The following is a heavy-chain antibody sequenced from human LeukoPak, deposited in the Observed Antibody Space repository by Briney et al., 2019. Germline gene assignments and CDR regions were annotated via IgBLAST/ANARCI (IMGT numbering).Heavy chain of an antibody. V-gene: IGHV3-7*03. CDR3: ARDQYDTWSRRGNFDS. CDR2: IKLDGSEK. CDR1: GLTFGKYW. D-gene: IGHD3-3*01. Sequence: GGSLRLSCVASGLTFGKYWMSWVRQAPGKGLEWVANIKLDGSEKNYVDSVKGRFTISRDNTKNSLYLQMNSLRVEDTAVFYCARDQYDTWSRRGNFDSWGQGTLVIVSS. J-gene: IGHJ4*02.